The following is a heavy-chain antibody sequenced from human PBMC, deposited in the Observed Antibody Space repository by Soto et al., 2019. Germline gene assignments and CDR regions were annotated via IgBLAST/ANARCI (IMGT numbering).Heavy chain of an antibody. V-gene: IGHV3-21*01. CDR1: GFTFSSYS. CDR2: ISSSSSYI. J-gene: IGHJ4*02. Sequence: EVRLVESGGGLVKPGGSLRLSCAASGFTFSSYSMNWVRQAPGKGLEWVSSISSSSSYIYYADSVKGRFTISRDNAKNSLYLQMNSLRAEDTAVYYCARDTSGYDDVGYWGQGTLVTVSS. D-gene: IGHD5-12*01. CDR3: ARDTSGYDDVGY.